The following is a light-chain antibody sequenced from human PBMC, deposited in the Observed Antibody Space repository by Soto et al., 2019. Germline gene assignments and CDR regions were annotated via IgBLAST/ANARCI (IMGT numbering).Light chain of an antibody. Sequence: EIVLTQSPGTLYLSPGERATLSCRASQSVSSSYLAWYQQKPGQAPRLLIYGASSRATGIPDRFSGSGSGTDFTRTISRLEPEDFAVYYCQQYGSSPQYTFGQGTKLEIK. J-gene: IGKJ2*01. CDR3: QQYGSSPQYT. CDR1: QSVSSSY. CDR2: GAS. V-gene: IGKV3-20*01.